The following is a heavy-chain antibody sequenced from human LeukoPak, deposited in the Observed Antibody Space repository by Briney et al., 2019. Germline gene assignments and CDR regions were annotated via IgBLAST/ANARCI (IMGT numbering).Heavy chain of an antibody. V-gene: IGHV3-48*03. CDR1: GFTFSSYE. CDR2: ISSGGSTI. CDR3: ARFQGDGYNFGFDY. D-gene: IGHD5-24*01. Sequence: PGGSLRLSCAASGFTFSSYEMNWVRQAPGKGLEWVSYISSGGSTIYYADSVKGRFTISRDNAKNSLYLQMNSLRAEDTAVYYCARFQGDGYNFGFDYWGRGTLVTVSS. J-gene: IGHJ4*02.